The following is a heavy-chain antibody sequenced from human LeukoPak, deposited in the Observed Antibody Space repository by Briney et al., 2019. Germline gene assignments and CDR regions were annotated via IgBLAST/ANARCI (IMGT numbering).Heavy chain of an antibody. Sequence: ASVKVSCKASGYTFTSYDINWVRQATGQGLEWMGWMNPNSGNTGYAQKFQGRVTMTRNTSISTAYMELSSLRSEDTAVYYCARDRTVGYYDSSGYLDYWGQGTLVTVSS. CDR1: GYTFTSYD. J-gene: IGHJ4*02. CDR2: MNPNSGNT. CDR3: ARDRTVGYYDSSGYLDY. V-gene: IGHV1-8*01. D-gene: IGHD3-22*01.